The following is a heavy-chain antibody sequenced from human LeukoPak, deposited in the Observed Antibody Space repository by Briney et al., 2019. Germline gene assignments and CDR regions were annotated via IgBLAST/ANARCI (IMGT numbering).Heavy chain of an antibody. D-gene: IGHD3-22*01. Sequence: ASVTVSCKASGYTFTGYYMHWVRQAPGQGLEWMGWINPNSGGTNYAQKFQGRVTMTRDTSITTAYLDLSRLRSDDTAVYYCARSEITMIVVLEYNWFDPWGQGTLVTVSS. CDR1: GYTFTGYY. CDR3: ARSEITMIVVLEYNWFDP. V-gene: IGHV1-2*02. J-gene: IGHJ5*02. CDR2: INPNSGGT.